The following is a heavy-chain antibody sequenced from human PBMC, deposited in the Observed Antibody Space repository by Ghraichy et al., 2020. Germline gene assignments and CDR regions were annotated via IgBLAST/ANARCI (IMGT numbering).Heavy chain of an antibody. J-gene: IGHJ6*02. V-gene: IGHV4-59*01. CDR2: IYYSGST. CDR3: ARAPPYDFWSGRYYYGMDV. D-gene: IGHD3-3*01. Sequence: SQTLSLTCTVSGGSISSYYWSWIRQPPGKGLEWIGYIYYSGSTNYNPSLKSRVTISVDTSKNQFSLKLSSVTAADTAVYYCARAPPYDFWSGRYYYGMDVRGHGTTVTVPS. CDR1: GGSISSYY.